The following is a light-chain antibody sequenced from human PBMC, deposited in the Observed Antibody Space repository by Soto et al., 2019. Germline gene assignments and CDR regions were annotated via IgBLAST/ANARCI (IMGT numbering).Light chain of an antibody. Sequence: AIQLTQSPTSLSASVGDSVTITCRASQDISSSLAWYQQKPGKAPKLLIYKASSLESGVPSRFSGSGSGTEFTLTISSLQPDDSAVYYCQQRIKWPITFGQGTRLEIK. J-gene: IGKJ5*01. CDR1: QDISSS. CDR2: KAS. V-gene: IGKV1-13*02. CDR3: QQRIKWPIT.